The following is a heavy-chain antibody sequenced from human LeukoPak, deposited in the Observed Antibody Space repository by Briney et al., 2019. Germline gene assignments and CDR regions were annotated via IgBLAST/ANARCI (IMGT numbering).Heavy chain of an antibody. CDR2: IIPIFGTA. CDR3: SRVDYYDSSCYYPAQGGAFDI. V-gene: IGHV1-69*13. J-gene: IGHJ3*02. Sequence: SVKVSCKASGGTFSSYAISWVRQAPGQGLEWMGGIIPIFGTANYAQKFQGRVTITADESTSTAYMELSSLRSEDTAVYYCSRVDYYDSSCYYPAQGGAFDIWGQGTMVTVSS. D-gene: IGHD3-22*01. CDR1: GGTFSSYA.